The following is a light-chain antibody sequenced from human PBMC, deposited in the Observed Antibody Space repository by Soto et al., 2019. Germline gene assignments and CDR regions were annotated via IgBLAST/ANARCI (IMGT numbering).Light chain of an antibody. CDR2: WAS. CDR3: QQYYSPSYT. CDR1: QTILYSSNNKNQ. J-gene: IGKJ2*01. Sequence: DIVMTQSPDSLAVSLGERATINCKSSQTILYSSNNKNQLAWYQQKPGQPPKLLFYWASTRESGVPDRFSGSESGTDFTLTISSLQAEDVAVYYCQQYYSPSYTFGQGTKLEI. V-gene: IGKV4-1*01.